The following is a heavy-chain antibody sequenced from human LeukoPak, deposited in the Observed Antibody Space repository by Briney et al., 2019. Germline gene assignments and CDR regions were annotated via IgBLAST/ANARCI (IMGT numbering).Heavy chain of an antibody. CDR2: ISAYNGNT. D-gene: IGHD3-22*01. V-gene: IGHV1-18*01. J-gene: IGHJ3*02. CDR1: GYTFTSYG. Sequence: ASVKVSSKASGYTFTSYGISWVRQAPGQGLEWMGWISAYNGNTNYAQKLQGRVTMTTDTSTSTAYMELRSLRSDDTAVYYCARGRYPLYYYDSSGYTDAFDIWGQGTMVTVSS. CDR3: ARGRYPLYYYDSSGYTDAFDI.